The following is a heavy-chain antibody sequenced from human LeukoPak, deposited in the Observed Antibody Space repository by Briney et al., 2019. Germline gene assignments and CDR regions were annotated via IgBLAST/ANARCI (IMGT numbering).Heavy chain of an antibody. V-gene: IGHV3-21*01. CDR2: ISSSSSNR. CDR3: SRDAANDFWTGHYTYHYGLDV. Sequence: GGSLRLSCAASGFTFSWSSMNWVRQAPGKGLEWVSSISSSSSNRNYADSVKGRFIISRDNAKNSLYLQVNSLRAEDTAVHYCSRDAANDFWTGHYTYHYGLDVWGQGTTVTVSS. J-gene: IGHJ6*02. CDR1: GFTFSWSS. D-gene: IGHD3/OR15-3a*01.